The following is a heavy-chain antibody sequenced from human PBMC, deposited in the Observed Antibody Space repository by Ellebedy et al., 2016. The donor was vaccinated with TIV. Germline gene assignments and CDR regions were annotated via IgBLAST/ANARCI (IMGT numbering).Heavy chain of an antibody. CDR1: GYTFTGYY. CDR2: IHPSGGST. Sequence: AASVKVSCKASGYTFTGYYIFWVRQAPGQGLEWMGTIHPSGGSTNYAQKFQGRVTMTRDTSTSTVYMELSSLRSEDTAMYYCARVLVATSNYGMDVWGQGTTVTASS. V-gene: IGHV1-46*01. J-gene: IGHJ6*02. D-gene: IGHD5-12*01. CDR3: ARVLVATSNYGMDV.